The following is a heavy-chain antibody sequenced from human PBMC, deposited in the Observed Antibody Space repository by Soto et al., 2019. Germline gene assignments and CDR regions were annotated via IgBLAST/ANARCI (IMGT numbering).Heavy chain of an antibody. CDR1: GGSVSSGSYY. J-gene: IGHJ4*02. D-gene: IGHD1-20*01. V-gene: IGHV4-61*01. Sequence: QVQLQESGPGLLRPSETLSLTCTVSGGSVSSGSYYWAWIRLAPGSRLEWIGNIFHSGTTNYNPSLKNRVNLSIDTPTNQFSLKLSSLTAEDTAVYFCARTHITGHIGSWGQGIPVTVSS. CDR3: ARTHITGHIGS. CDR2: IFHSGTT.